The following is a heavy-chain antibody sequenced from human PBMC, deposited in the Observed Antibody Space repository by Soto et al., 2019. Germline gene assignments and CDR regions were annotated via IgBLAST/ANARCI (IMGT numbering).Heavy chain of an antibody. CDR2: ISAYNGNT. D-gene: IGHD3-22*01. Sequence: QVQLVQSGAEVKKPGASVKVSCKASGYTFTSYGISWVRQAPGQGLEWMGWISAYNGNTNYAQKLQGRVTMTTDTSTSTAYLELRSLRSDDTAVYYCARVLGTMMKVDSGWFDPWGQGTLVTVSS. CDR1: GYTFTSYG. J-gene: IGHJ5*02. V-gene: IGHV1-18*01. CDR3: ARVLGTMMKVDSGWFDP.